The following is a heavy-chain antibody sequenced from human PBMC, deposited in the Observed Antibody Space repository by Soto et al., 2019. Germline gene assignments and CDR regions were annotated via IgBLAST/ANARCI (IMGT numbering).Heavy chain of an antibody. CDR3: ARVVSGVSVITRSYGMDV. V-gene: IGHV4-39*01. D-gene: IGHD3-22*01. CDR2: IYYSGST. J-gene: IGHJ6*02. Sequence: SETLSLTCTVSGGSLSSSSYYWGWIRQPPGKGLEWIGSIYYSGSTYYNPSLKSRVTISVDTSKNQFSLKLSSVTAADTAVYYCARVVSGVSVITRSYGMDVWGQGTTVNVSS. CDR1: GGSLSSSSYY.